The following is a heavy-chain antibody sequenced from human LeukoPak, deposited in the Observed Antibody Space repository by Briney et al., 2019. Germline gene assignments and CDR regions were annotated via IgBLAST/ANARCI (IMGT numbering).Heavy chain of an antibody. V-gene: IGHV3-30*03. J-gene: IGHJ6*03. CDR2: ISYDGSNK. D-gene: IGHD3-10*01. Sequence: GALRLSCAASGFTFSSYGMHWVRQAPGKGLEWVAVISYDGSNKYYADSVKGRFTISRDNSKNTLYLQMNSLRAEDTAVYYCARALAGSREYYYYYYYMDVWGKGTTVTVSS. CDR3: ARALAGSREYYYYYYYMDV. CDR1: GFTFSSYG.